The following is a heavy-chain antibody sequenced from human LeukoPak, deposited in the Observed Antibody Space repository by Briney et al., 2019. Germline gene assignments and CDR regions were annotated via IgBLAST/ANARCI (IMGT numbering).Heavy chain of an antibody. V-gene: IGHV1-8*03. D-gene: IGHD6-19*01. CDR2: MNPNSGNT. CDR3: ASRSGYSSGWA. CDR1: GYTFTSYD. Sequence: ASVNVSCKASGYTFTSYDINWVRQATGQGLEWMGWMNPNSGNTGYAQKFQGRVTITGNTSISTAYMELSSLRSEDTAVYYCASRSGYSSGWAWGQGTLVTVSS. J-gene: IGHJ5*02.